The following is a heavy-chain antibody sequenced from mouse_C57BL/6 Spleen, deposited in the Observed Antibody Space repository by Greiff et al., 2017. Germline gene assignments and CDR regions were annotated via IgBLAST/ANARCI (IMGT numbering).Heavy chain of an antibody. J-gene: IGHJ2*01. CDR3: ARTNYYSSYYFDY. V-gene: IGHV1-64*01. D-gene: IGHD2-5*01. CDR2: INPNSGST. Sequence: QVKLLQPGAELVKPGASVTLSCKASGYTFTSDWMYWVKQRPGQGLVWIGMINPNSGSTNYNEKFKSKATLTVDKSTSTSYMQLSSLTSKASAVYYCARTNYYSSYYFDYWGQGTTLTVSS. CDR1: GYTFTSDW.